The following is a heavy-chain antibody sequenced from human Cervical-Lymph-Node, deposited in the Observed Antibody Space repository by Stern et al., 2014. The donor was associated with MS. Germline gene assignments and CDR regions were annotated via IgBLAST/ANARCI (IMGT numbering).Heavy chain of an antibody. V-gene: IGHV3-20*04. CDR3: AGRAAAVTYWYVDL. Sequence: VQLVQSGGDVVRPGGSLRLPCVSSGFTFDDYGMGWVGQAPGKGLDWVSGVNRTGATTGYTDSMKGRFTFSRDNAKNSLYLQMHSLRAEDTAFYYCAGRAAAVTYWYVDLWGRGTLVTVSS. CDR1: GFTFDDYG. D-gene: IGHD6-13*01. CDR2: VNRTGATT. J-gene: IGHJ2*01.